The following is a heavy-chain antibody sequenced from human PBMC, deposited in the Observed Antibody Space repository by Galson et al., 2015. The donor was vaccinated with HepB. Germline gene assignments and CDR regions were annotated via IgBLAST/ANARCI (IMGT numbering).Heavy chain of an antibody. CDR1: GFTFSNAW. V-gene: IGHV3-15*01. D-gene: IGHD3-10*01. CDR3: TTVTPPKSKYYYGSGSYYRGFDY. J-gene: IGHJ4*02. Sequence: SLRLSCAASGFTFSNAWMSWVRQAQGKGLEWVGRIKSKTDGGTTDYAAPVKGRFTISRDDSKNTLYLQMNSLKTEDTAVFYCTTVTPPKSKYYYGSGSYYRGFDYWGQGTLVTVSS. CDR2: IKSKTDGGTT.